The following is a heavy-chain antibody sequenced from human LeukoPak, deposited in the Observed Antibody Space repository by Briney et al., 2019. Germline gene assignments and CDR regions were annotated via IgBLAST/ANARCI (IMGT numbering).Heavy chain of an antibody. CDR3: ARDPSKDYGSGSYYVY. D-gene: IGHD3-10*01. V-gene: IGHV1-69*13. CDR2: IIPIFGTA. Sequence: ASVKVSCKASGGTFSSYAISWVRQAPGQGLEWMGGIIPIFGTANYAQKFQGRVTITADESTSTAYMELSSLRSEDTAVHYCARDPSKDYGSGSYYVYWGQGTLVTVSS. CDR1: GGTFSSYA. J-gene: IGHJ4*02.